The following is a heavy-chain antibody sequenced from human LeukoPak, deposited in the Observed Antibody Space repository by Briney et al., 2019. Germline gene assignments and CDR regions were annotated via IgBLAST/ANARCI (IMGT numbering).Heavy chain of an antibody. Sequence: GRSLRLSCAASGFIFDDYAMHWVRQAPGKGLEWVSGITSNSDSVGYADSVKGRFTISRDNAKSSLYPQMNGLRAEDTALYYCAKDIQRGGLDHWGQGTVVTVSS. CDR2: ITSNSDSV. CDR3: AKDIQRGGLDH. D-gene: IGHD3-16*01. V-gene: IGHV3-9*01. CDR1: GFIFDDYA. J-gene: IGHJ4*02.